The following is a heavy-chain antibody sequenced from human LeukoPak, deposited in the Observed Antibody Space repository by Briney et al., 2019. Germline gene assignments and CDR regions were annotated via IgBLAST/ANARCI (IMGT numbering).Heavy chain of an antibody. Sequence: SETLSLTCTVSGTSITRTYWSWIRQPAGKGLEWIGRIYTSGSTNYNPSLKSRVTMSIDMSKNQFSLKLSSVTAADTAVYYCARRGSSWYFDYWGQGTLVTVSS. J-gene: IGHJ4*02. V-gene: IGHV4-4*07. CDR1: GTSITRTY. CDR2: IYTSGST. CDR3: ARRGSSWYFDY. D-gene: IGHD6-13*01.